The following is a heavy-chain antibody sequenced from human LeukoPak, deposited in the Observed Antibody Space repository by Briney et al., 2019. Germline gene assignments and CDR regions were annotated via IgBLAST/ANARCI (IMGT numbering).Heavy chain of an antibody. J-gene: IGHJ4*02. Sequence: PGRSLRLSCAASGFTFSSYGMHWVRQAPGKGLEWVAVISYDGSNKYYADSVKGRFTISRDNSKNTLYLQMNSLRAEDTAVYYCARGRQLWNLRDWGQGTLVTVSS. D-gene: IGHD5-18*01. V-gene: IGHV3-30*03. CDR1: GFTFSSYG. CDR3: ARGRQLWNLRD. CDR2: ISYDGSNK.